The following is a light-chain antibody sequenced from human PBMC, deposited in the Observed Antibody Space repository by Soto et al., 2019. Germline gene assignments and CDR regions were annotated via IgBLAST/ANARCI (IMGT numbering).Light chain of an antibody. CDR2: GAS. CDR1: QSIANSY. J-gene: IGKJ2*02. Sequence: EIVLTQSPGTLSLSPGERATLSCMASQSIANSYLAWYKQKPGQTPRLLIDGASDRATSIPDRFRVSGSGADFTLTIGILEPEDFAVYDCQQYCNSPRTFGQGTKLEIK. CDR3: QQYCNSPRT. V-gene: IGKV3-20*01.